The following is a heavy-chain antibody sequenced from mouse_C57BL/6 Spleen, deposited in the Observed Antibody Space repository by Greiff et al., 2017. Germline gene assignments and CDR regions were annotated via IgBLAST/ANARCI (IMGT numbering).Heavy chain of an antibody. CDR3: TRSREFYSNYVYWYFDV. D-gene: IGHD2-5*01. Sequence: VQLQQSGAELVRPGASVTLSCKASGYSFTDYEMHWVKQTPVHGLEWIGAIDPETGGTAYNQKFKGKAILTADKSSSTAYMELRSLTSEDSAVYYCTRSREFYSNYVYWYFDVWGTGTTVTVSS. V-gene: IGHV1-15*01. CDR2: IDPETGGT. CDR1: GYSFTDYE. J-gene: IGHJ1*03.